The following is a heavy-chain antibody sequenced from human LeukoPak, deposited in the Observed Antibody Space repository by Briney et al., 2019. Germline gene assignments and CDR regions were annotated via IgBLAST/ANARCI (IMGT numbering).Heavy chain of an antibody. Sequence: GGSLRLSCAASGFTFSSYAMHWVRQAPGKGLEWVAVISYDGSNKYYADSVKGRFTISRDNSKNTLYLQMNSLRAEDTAVYYCAKPVRDCSGGSCYGFDYWGQGTLVTVSS. CDR1: GFTFSSYA. J-gene: IGHJ4*02. V-gene: IGHV3-30-3*02. D-gene: IGHD2-15*01. CDR3: AKPVRDCSGGSCYGFDY. CDR2: ISYDGSNK.